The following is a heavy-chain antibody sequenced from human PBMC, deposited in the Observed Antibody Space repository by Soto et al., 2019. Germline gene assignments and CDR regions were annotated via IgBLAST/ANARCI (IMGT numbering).Heavy chain of an antibody. D-gene: IGHD2-15*01. V-gene: IGHV4-59*02. CDR1: GGSVTTYY. CDR2: IFYRGTT. J-gene: IGHJ4*02. CDR3: ARLPFCSGATCYSPDY. Sequence: SETLSLTCTVSGGSVTTYYCTWIRQPPGKGLEWMGHIFYRGTTNYNPSLKSRVTMSVDTSKNQFSLKLTSVTAADTAVYYCARLPFCSGATCYSPDYWGQGALVTVSS.